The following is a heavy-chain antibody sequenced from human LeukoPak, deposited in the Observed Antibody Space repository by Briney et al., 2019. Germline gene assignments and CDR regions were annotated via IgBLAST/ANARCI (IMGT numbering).Heavy chain of an antibody. CDR2: IHYSGSA. D-gene: IGHD3-10*01. CDR1: GGSISSHS. V-gene: IGHV4-59*11. Sequence: SETLSLTCTVSGGSISSHSWSWIRQPPGKGLEWIGEIHYSGSATYNPSLKSRVTISVDTSKNQFSLKMNSVTAADTAVYYCARGQWFRAFWSRGTPVTVSS. CDR3: ARGQWFRAF. J-gene: IGHJ4*02.